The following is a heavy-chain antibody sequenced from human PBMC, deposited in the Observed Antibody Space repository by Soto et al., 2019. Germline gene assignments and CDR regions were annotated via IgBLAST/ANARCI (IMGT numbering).Heavy chain of an antibody. CDR2: IIPAIPTP. CDR3: ARGIEEWSHLGSYYS. CDR1: GGTFKTYP. J-gene: IGHJ4*02. Sequence: QVQLVQSGAEVTKPGSSVKVSCKTSGGTFKTYPITWVRQAPGQGLEWMGGIIPAIPTPNYAQKFQGRVTIPAHESTSTAYMELSSLRSEDTAVYYCARGIEEWSHLGSYYSWWQGTLVIVSS. V-gene: IGHV1-69*01. D-gene: IGHD3-3*01.